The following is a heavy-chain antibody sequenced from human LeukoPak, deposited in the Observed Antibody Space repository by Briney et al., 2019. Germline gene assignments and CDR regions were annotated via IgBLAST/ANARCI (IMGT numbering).Heavy chain of an antibody. CDR3: AKGRGYSYGYKVDY. V-gene: IGHV3-23*01. J-gene: IGHJ4*02. D-gene: IGHD5-18*01. Sequence: GGSLRLSCAASGFTFSSYAMSWVRQAPGKGLEWVSAISGSGGSTYYADSVKGRFTISRDNSKNTLYLQMSSLRAEDTAVYYCAKGRGYSYGYKVDYWGQGTLVTVSS. CDR1: GFTFSSYA. CDR2: ISGSGGST.